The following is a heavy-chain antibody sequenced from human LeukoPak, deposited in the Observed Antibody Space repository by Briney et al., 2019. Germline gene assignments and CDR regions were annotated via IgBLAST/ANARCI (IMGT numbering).Heavy chain of an antibody. CDR2: IGSSGVNT. Sequence: GGSLRLSCAASGFTFSDYAMSWVRQAPGKGLEWVSGIGSSGVNTDYATSVKGRSTISRDNTKSTLHLLMNSLRVEDTATYYCAKGRNSGSYFGIDPWGQGTPVSVSS. CDR3: AKGRNSGSYFGIDP. J-gene: IGHJ5*02. D-gene: IGHD3-10*01. CDR1: GFTFSDYA. V-gene: IGHV3-23*01.